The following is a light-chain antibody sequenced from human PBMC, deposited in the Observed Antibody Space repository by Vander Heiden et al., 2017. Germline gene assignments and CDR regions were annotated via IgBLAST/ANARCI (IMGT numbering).Light chain of an antibody. CDR2: GAS. Sequence: EIVLTQAPCILYLSQGERATVYCRASQSISNNYFAWYQQKPGQAPWLLIYGASNRAAGISDRFSGSGSGTDFTLTISRLGPEDFAVYYCHQYGTSPGTFGQGTKVEIK. CDR3: HQYGTSPGT. V-gene: IGKV3-20*01. J-gene: IGKJ1*01. CDR1: QSISNNY.